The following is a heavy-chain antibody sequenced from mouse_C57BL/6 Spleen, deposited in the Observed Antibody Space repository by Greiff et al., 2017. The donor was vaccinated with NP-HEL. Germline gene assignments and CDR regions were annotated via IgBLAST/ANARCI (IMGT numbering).Heavy chain of an antibody. J-gene: IGHJ3*01. CDR2: IDPETGGT. Sequence: VQLQQSGAELVRPGASVTLSCTASGYTFTDYEMHWVKQTPVHGLEWIGAIDPETGGTAYNQKFKGKAILTADKSSSTAYMELRSLTSADSAVYYCTREGSFYWGQGTLVTVSA. CDR1: GYTFTDYE. V-gene: IGHV1-15*01. CDR3: TREGSFY.